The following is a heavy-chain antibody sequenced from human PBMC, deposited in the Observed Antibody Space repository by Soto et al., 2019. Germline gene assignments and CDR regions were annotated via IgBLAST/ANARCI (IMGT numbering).Heavy chain of an antibody. CDR3: ARGFEGSFDY. V-gene: IGHV1-46*01. J-gene: IGHJ4*02. CDR1: GYTFTSYY. CDR2: VNDGKGNT. D-gene: IGHD3-10*01. Sequence: ASVKLSCKASGYTFTSYYMHWVRQAPGQGLEWMGIVNDGKGNTRYAQKLQGTLTITRDTSANIVYMELRSLRSEDTAVYYCARGFEGSFDYWGQGTLVTVSS.